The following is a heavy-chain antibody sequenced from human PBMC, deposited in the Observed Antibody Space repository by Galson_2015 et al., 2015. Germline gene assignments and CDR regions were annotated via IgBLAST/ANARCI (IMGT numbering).Heavy chain of an antibody. CDR3: ARDSLGQAHYDSSGYYYSGGFDY. J-gene: IGHJ4*02. V-gene: IGHV3-48*02. CDR1: GFTFSSYS. CDR2: ISSSSSTI. D-gene: IGHD3-22*01. Sequence: SLRLSCAASGFTFSSYSMNWVRQAPGKGLEWVSYISSSSSTIYYADSVKGRFTISRDNAKNSLYLQMNSLRDEDMAVYYCARDSLGQAHYDSSGYYYSGGFDYWGQGTLVTVSS.